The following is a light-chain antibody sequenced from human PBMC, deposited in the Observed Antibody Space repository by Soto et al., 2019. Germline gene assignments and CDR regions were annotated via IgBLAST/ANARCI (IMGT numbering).Light chain of an antibody. V-gene: IGKV3-20*01. CDR2: GAS. CDR3: QQYGNSPIT. J-gene: IGKJ5*01. Sequence: ENVLTQSPGTLSLSPVERATLSCMASQSISSNYLAWYQQKPGQAPRLLIYGASSRATDIPDRFSGYGSGTDFTLTISRLEPEDFAVYYCQQYGNSPITFGQGTRLEIK. CDR1: QSISSNY.